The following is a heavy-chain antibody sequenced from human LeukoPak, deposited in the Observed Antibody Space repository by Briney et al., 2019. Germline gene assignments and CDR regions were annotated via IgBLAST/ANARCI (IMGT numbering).Heavy chain of an antibody. CDR2: ISGSGST. V-gene: IGHV4-31*03. J-gene: IGHJ4*02. CDR1: GGSISSDY. Sequence: SETLSLTCTVSGGSISSDYWTWIRQHPEKGLEWIGYISGSGSTYYSPSLRSRVTVSADTSKNQFSLKLTSVTAADTAVFYCARVPIIRGVIEDWGQGTLVSVSS. CDR3: ARVPIIRGVIED. D-gene: IGHD3-10*01.